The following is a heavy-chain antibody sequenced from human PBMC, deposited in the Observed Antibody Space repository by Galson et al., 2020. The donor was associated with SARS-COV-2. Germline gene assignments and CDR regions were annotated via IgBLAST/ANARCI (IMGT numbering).Heavy chain of an antibody. CDR3: ARNRDSSGYYYEIDY. CDR2: IKQDGSEK. V-gene: IGHV3-7*01. J-gene: IGHJ4*02. CDR1: GFTFSSHW. Sequence: GGSLRLSCAASGFTFSSHWMSWVRQPPGKGLEWVANIKQDGSEKYYVDSVKGRFTISRDNAKNSLYLQMNNLRADDTAVYYCARNRDSSGYYYEIDYWGQGTLVTVSS. D-gene: IGHD3-22*01.